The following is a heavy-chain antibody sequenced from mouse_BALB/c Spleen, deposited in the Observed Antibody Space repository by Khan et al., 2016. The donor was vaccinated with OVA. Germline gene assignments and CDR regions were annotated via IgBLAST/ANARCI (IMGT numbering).Heavy chain of an antibody. Sequence: QVQLQQSGGDLMKPGASVKISCKATGYTFSSYWIEWVKQRPGHGLEWIGQIFPGSVSTTYNEKFKGKATFTADTSSNIAYMQLSSLTSEDSAVYYCGRGGYGGFAYWGQGTLVTVSA. V-gene: IGHV1-9*01. CDR1: GYTFSSYW. D-gene: IGHD2-2*01. CDR2: IFPGSVST. J-gene: IGHJ3*01. CDR3: GRGGYGGFAY.